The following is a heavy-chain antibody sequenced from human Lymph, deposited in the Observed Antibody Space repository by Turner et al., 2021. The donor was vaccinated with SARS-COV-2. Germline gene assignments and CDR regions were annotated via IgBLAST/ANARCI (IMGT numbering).Heavy chain of an antibody. J-gene: IGHJ4*02. D-gene: IGHD3-16*01. CDR3: ARDVGGYLGY. V-gene: IGHV3-30-3*01. CDR2: ISYDGSNK. CDR1: GFTFSTYA. Sequence: QVQMVESGGGVVQPGRSVRLSCAASGFTFSTYAMHWVRQAPGKGLEWVALISYDGSNKYYSDSVKGRFTISRDNSKNTLYLQMNSLRTEDTAVYYCARDVGGYLGYWGQGTLVTVSS.